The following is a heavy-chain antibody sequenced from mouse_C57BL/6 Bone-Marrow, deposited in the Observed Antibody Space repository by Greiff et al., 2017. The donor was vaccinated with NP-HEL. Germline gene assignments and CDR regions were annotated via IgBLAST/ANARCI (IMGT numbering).Heavy chain of an antibody. V-gene: IGHV7-3*01. J-gene: IGHJ4*01. CDR3: ARGWLLPYYYAMDY. CDR1: GFTFTDYY. Sequence: VQLKESGGGLVQPGGSLSLSCAASGFTFTDYYMSWVRQPPGKALEWLGFIRNKANGYTTEYSASVKGRFTISRDNSQSILYLQMNALRAEDSATYYCARGWLLPYYYAMDYWGQGTSVTVSS. D-gene: IGHD2-3*01. CDR2: IRNKANGYTT.